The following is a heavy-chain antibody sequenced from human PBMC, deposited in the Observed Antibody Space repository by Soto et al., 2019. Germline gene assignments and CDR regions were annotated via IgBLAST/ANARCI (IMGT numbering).Heavy chain of an antibody. CDR2: ISRDGRTK. CDR3: TGEVASGY. CDR1: GFTVSTYG. Sequence: GGSLRLSCAVSGFTVSTYGMHWVRQAPGKGLEWVAVISRDGRTKYYADSVKGRFTISKDNSRNTLFLEMNSLRGDDMAVYYCTGEVASGYWGQGTLVTVSS. J-gene: IGHJ4*02. V-gene: IGHV3-30*03. D-gene: IGHD2-8*02.